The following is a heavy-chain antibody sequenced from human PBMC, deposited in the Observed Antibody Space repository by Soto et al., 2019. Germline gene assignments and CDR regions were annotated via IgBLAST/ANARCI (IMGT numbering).Heavy chain of an antibody. V-gene: IGHV3-53*01. Sequence: GGSLRLSCAASGFTVSSNYMSWVRQAPGKGLEWVSTIYSGGRTFYADSVKGRFTISRDSSRNTLYLEMNSLRAEDTAVYYCARDGAMATYFEYFQHWGQGTLVTVSS. J-gene: IGHJ1*01. CDR3: ARDGAMATYFEYFQH. CDR1: GFTVSSNY. D-gene: IGHD5-12*01. CDR2: IYSGGRT.